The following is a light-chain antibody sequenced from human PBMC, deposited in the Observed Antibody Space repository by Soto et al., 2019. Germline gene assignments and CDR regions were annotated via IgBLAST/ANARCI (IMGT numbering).Light chain of an antibody. CDR2: AAS. J-gene: IGKJ1*01. V-gene: IGKV1-39*01. Sequence: DIQLTQSPPSLSATVGDRVTITCRASQTIDSYLNWFQQKPGMAPKLLIYAASKLQSGVPSRFRGSGSGTDFTLTIGSLEPEDFATYYCQQSFATLWTFGRGTKVDIK. CDR1: QTIDSY. CDR3: QQSFATLWT.